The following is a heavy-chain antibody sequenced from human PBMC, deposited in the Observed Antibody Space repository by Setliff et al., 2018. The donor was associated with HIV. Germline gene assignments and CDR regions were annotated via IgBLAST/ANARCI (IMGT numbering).Heavy chain of an antibody. CDR2: ISWDGGST. CDR3: AKDGPDNYYDSSGYPDS. D-gene: IGHD3-22*01. V-gene: IGHV3-43D*03. CDR1: GFTFDDYA. Sequence: PGGSLRLSCAASGFTFDDYAMHWVRQAPGKGLEWVSLISWDGGSTYYADSVKGRFTISRDNSKNSLYLQMNSLRAEDTALYYCAKDGPDNYYDSSGYPDSWGQGTLVTVSS. J-gene: IGHJ4*02.